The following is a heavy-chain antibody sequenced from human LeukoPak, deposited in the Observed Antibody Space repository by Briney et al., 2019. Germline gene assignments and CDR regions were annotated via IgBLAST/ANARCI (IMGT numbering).Heavy chain of an antibody. CDR1: GYIFATYW. CDR3: ARSYGSGSYPDGDY. V-gene: IGHV5-51*01. J-gene: IGHJ4*02. D-gene: IGHD3-10*01. CDR2: IYPGDSDT. Sequence: GESLKISCKGSGYIFATYWIAWVRQMPGKGLEWMGIIYPGDSDTRYSPSFQGQVTISADKSISTAYLQWSSLKASDTAMYYCARSYGSGSYPDGDYWGQGTLVTVSS.